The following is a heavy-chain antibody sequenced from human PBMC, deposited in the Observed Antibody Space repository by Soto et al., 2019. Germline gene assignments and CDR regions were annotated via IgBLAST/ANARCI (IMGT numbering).Heavy chain of an antibody. J-gene: IGHJ4*02. CDR3: ARVNTAMALDY. V-gene: IGHV4-31*03. CDR1: GGSISSGGYY. Sequence: SETLSLTCTVSGGSISSGGYYWSWIRQHPGKGLEWIGYIYYSGSTYHNPSLKSRVTISVDTSKNQFSLKLSSVTAADTAVYYCARVNTAMALDYWGQGTLVTVSS. CDR2: IYYSGST. D-gene: IGHD5-18*01.